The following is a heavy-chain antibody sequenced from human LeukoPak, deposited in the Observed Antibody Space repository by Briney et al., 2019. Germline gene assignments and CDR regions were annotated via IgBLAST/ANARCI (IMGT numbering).Heavy chain of an antibody. Sequence: PSETLSLTCTVSGGSISSYYWSWIRQPPGKGLEWIGYIYYSGSTNYNPSLKSRVTISVDTSKDQFSLKLSSVTAADTAVYYCARIVIVGATITFDYWGQGTLVTVSS. CDR2: IYYSGST. D-gene: IGHD1-26*01. CDR1: GGSISSYY. V-gene: IGHV4-59*01. CDR3: ARIVIVGATITFDY. J-gene: IGHJ4*02.